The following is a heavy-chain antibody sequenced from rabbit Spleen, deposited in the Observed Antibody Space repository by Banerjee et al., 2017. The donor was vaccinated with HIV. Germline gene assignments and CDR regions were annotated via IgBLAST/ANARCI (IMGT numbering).Heavy chain of an antibody. Sequence: QSLEESGGDLVKPGASLTLTCTASGVSFSGSSYMCWVRQAPGKGLEWIACIEGGSSSFTYFASWAKGRFTISKASSTTVTLQMTSLTAADTATYFCAREGGILVAGAFNLWGPGTLVTVS. CDR2: IEGGSSSFT. CDR1: GVSFSGSSY. D-gene: IGHD4-1*01. CDR3: AREGGILVAGAFNL. V-gene: IGHV1S40*01. J-gene: IGHJ4*01.